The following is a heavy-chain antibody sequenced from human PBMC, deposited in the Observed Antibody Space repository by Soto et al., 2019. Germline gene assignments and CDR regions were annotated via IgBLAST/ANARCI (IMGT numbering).Heavy chain of an antibody. J-gene: IGHJ4*02. V-gene: IGHV4-31*03. CDR2: IYYSGST. CDR1: GGSISSGGYY. Sequence: SETLSLTCTVSGGSISSGGYYWSWIRQHPGKGLEWIGYIYYSGSTYYNPSLKSRVTISVDTSKNQFSLKLSSVTAADTAVYYCARDSTIPKVVRGVIIPIHYFDYWGQGTLVTVSS. D-gene: IGHD3-10*01. CDR3: ARDSTIPKVVRGVIIPIHYFDY.